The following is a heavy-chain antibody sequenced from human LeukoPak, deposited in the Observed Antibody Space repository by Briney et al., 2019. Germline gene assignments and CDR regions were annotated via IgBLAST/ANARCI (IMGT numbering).Heavy chain of an antibody. V-gene: IGHV1-24*01. CDR3: ATLRDGVVPALYGMDV. Sequence: ASVKVSCKVSGYTLTELSMHWVRQSPGKGLEWMGGFDPEDGETIYAQKFQGRVTMTEDTSTDTAYMELSSLRSEDTAVYYCATLRDGVVPALYGMDVWGQGTTVTVSS. CDR2: FDPEDGET. CDR1: GYTLTELS. D-gene: IGHD2-2*01. J-gene: IGHJ6*02.